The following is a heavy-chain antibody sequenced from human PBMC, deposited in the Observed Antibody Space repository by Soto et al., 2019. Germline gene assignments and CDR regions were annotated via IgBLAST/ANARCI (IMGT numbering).Heavy chain of an antibody. CDR3: ARLYCISTTCHYGMDV. CDR1: GYSFTNYW. V-gene: IGHV5-51*01. Sequence: GESLKISCQDSGYSFTNYWIGWVRQMPGKGLELMGIIYPGDSDTRYSPSFQGQVTISADRSINTAYLQWSSLKASDTAMYYCARLYCISTTCHYGMDVWGQGTTVTVSS. J-gene: IGHJ6*02. D-gene: IGHD2-2*01. CDR2: IYPGDSDT.